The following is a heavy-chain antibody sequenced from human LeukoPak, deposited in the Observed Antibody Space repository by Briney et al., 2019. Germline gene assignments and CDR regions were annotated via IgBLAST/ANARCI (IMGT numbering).Heavy chain of an antibody. CDR1: GFTFSSYA. J-gene: IGHJ3*02. D-gene: IGHD3-10*01. Sequence: GGSLRLSCAASGFTFSSYAMSWVRQAPGKGLEWVSAISGSGGSTYYADSVKGRFTISRDNSKNTLYLQMNSLRAEDTAVYYCASNFYGSGSYDAFDIWGQGTMVTVSS. CDR3: ASNFYGSGSYDAFDI. CDR2: ISGSGGST. V-gene: IGHV3-23*01.